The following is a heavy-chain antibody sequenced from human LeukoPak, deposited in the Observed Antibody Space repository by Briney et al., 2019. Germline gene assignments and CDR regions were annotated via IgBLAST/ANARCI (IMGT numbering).Heavy chain of an antibody. D-gene: IGHD6-19*01. J-gene: IGHJ4*02. CDR1: GFTFSSYR. Sequence: GGSLRLSCAASGFTFSSYRMNWVRQAPGKGLEWVANIKQDGSEKFYVDSVKGRFTISRDNAKNSLYLQMNSLRVEDTAFYYCAKDNRRHYTSGPNPDSLHWGQGALVAVSS. CDR2: IKQDGSEK. CDR3: AKDNRRHYTSGPNPDSLH. V-gene: IGHV3-7*03.